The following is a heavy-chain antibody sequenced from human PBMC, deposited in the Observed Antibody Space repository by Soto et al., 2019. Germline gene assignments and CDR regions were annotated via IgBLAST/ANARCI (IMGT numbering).Heavy chain of an antibody. J-gene: IGHJ5*02. D-gene: IGHD3-10*01. CDR1: GGSFSGYY. CDR3: AREGYSGSGGYYKWWFDT. Sequence: SETRSLTCAVYGGSFSGYYWSWIRQPPGKGLEWIGEINHSGSTNYNPSLKSRVTISVDTSKNQFSLKLSSVTAADTAVYYCAREGYSGSGGYYKWWFDTWGQGTLVTVSS. CDR2: INHSGST. V-gene: IGHV4-34*01.